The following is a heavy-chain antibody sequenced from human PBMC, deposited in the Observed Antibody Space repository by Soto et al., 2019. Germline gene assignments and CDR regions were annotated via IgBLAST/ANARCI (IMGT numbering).Heavy chain of an antibody. J-gene: IGHJ4*02. Sequence: QVHLVQSGAEAKKPGASVKVSCKGSGYAFTTYGITWVRQAPGQGLEWMRWISAHNGNTNYAQKLQGRVTVTRDTSTSTAYMELRSLRSDDTAVYYCARGRYGDYWGQGALVTVSS. V-gene: IGHV1-18*01. CDR2: ISAHNGNT. D-gene: IGHD1-1*01. CDR1: GYAFTTYG. CDR3: ARGRYGDY.